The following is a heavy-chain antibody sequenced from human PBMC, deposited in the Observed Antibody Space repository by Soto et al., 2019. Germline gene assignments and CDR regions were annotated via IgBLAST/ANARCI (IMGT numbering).Heavy chain of an antibody. CDR3: AKFMTSSVDDAFDF. CDR1: GFTFGSYA. V-gene: IGHV3-23*01. D-gene: IGHD3-16*01. J-gene: IGHJ3*01. CDR2: ISVSGASA. Sequence: WGSLRLSCVGSGFTFGSYAMGWVRQAPGKGLEWVSGISVSGASAYYSGSVKGRFTISRDNSMKTLYLQMNPLRAEDTAVYYCAKFMTSSVDDAFDFWGQGTMVTVSS.